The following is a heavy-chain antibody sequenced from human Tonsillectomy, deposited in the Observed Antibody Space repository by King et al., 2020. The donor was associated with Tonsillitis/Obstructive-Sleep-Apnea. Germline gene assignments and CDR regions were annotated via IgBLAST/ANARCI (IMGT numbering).Heavy chain of an antibody. CDR1: GYTFTSYY. CDR2: INPSGGTT. Sequence: QLVQSGAEVKKPGASVKVSCKASGYTFTSYYMYWVRQAPGQGLEWMGIINPSGGTTNYAQKFQGRVTMTRDTSTSTVYMELSSLRSDDTAVYYCARDLGMNYTYYGMDVWGKGTTVTVS. J-gene: IGHJ6*04. D-gene: IGHD1-1*01. CDR3: ARDLGMNYTYYGMDV. V-gene: IGHV1-46*01.